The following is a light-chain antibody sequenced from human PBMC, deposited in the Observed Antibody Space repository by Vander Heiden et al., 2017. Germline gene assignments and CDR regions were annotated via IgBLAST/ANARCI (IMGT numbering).Light chain of an antibody. Sequence: TPGQRATISCSGSSSNIGSNYVYWYQQLPGTAPKLLIYRNNQRLSGVPDRFSGSKSGTSASLAISGLRSEDEADYYCAAWDDSLSGWVFGGGTKLTVL. J-gene: IGLJ3*02. CDR3: AAWDDSLSGWV. CDR2: RNN. CDR1: SSNIGSNY. V-gene: IGLV1-47*01.